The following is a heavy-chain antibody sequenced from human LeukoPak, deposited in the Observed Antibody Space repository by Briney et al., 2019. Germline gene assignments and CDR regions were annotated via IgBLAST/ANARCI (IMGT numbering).Heavy chain of an antibody. J-gene: IGHJ5*02. Sequence: SETLSLTCTVSGGSISPYYWGWIRQPPGRGLEWIGSLHYSGRNSYNPSLKSRVTISVDMSKNQFSLKLTSVTAADTAVYYCARGGNGDFLNWFDPWGQGTLVAVSS. V-gene: IGHV4-59*01. CDR1: GGSISPYY. CDR2: LHYSGRN. CDR3: ARGGNGDFLNWFDP. D-gene: IGHD4-17*01.